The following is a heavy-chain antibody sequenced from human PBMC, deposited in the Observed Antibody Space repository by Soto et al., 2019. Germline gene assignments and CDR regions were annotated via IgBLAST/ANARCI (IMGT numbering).Heavy chain of an antibody. V-gene: IGHV3-23*01. CDR3: AKEERGYSYGPFDY. Sequence: PGGSLRLSCAASGFTFSGYGMGLVRQAPGKGLEWVSAISGSGGSTYYADSVKGRFTISRDNSKSTLYLQMNSLRAEDTAVYYCAKEERGYSYGPFDYWGQGTLVTVSS. J-gene: IGHJ4*02. CDR2: ISGSGGST. D-gene: IGHD5-18*01. CDR1: GFTFSGYG.